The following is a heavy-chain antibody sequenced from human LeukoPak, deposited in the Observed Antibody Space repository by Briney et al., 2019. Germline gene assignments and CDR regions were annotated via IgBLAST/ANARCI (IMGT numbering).Heavy chain of an antibody. J-gene: IGHJ4*02. CDR2: IEQGGSEK. Sequence: GGSLRLYCVASGFTLSSHWMSWVRQAPGKGLEWVGSIEQGGSEKYYVDSVTGRFIICRDNAKNSLCVQMGSLRAEDRAVSYCATRYLQKGRYPHFDTWGPGDRVTASS. V-gene: IGHV3-7*01. D-gene: IGHD1-1*01. CDR3: ATRYLQKGRYPHFDT. CDR1: GFTLSSHW.